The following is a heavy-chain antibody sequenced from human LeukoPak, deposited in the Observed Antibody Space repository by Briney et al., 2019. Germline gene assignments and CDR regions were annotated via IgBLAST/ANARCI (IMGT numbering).Heavy chain of an antibody. CDR2: INKDGSDT. CDR1: GFALGAYA. V-gene: IGHV3-43*02. CDR3: ATWAFYHNLDV. D-gene: IGHD1-14*01. Sequence: GALRLSCAASGFALGAYAMHWVRQAPGKGLEWVSLINKDGSDTYYADSVKGRFTISRDNSKDSLYLQMNSLGTEDSALYYCATWAFYHNLDVWGQGITVIVSS. J-gene: IGHJ6*02.